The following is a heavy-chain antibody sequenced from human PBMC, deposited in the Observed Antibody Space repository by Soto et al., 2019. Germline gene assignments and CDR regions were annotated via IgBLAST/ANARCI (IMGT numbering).Heavy chain of an antibody. D-gene: IGHD6-6*01. J-gene: IGHJ6*02. CDR1: GFTFSSYG. CDR3: ARTFSSSSDYYYGMDV. Sequence: QVQLVESWGGVVQPGRSLRLSCAASGFTFSSYGMHWVRQAPGKGLEWVAVIWYDGTDKYYADSVKGRFTISRDNSKYTLFLEMNILRAEVTAVYFCARTFSSSSDYYYGMDVWGQGTTVTVSS. V-gene: IGHV3-33*01. CDR2: IWYDGTDK.